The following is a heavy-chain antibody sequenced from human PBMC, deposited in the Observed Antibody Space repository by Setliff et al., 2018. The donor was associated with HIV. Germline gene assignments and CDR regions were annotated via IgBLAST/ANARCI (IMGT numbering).Heavy chain of an antibody. V-gene: IGHV4-39*01. D-gene: IGHD1-1*01. CDR2: IHYGGYF. CDR3: ARPQLGWGGGSHFDY. J-gene: IGHJ4*02. Sequence: PSETLSLTCTVSGDSFKSSRYYWGWIRQPPGKGLEWIGNIHYGGYFWYSPSLKSRVTISVDTSKNQFSLKLSSVTAADTAVYYCARPQLGWGGGSHFDYWGQGTLVTVSS. CDR1: GDSFKSSRYY.